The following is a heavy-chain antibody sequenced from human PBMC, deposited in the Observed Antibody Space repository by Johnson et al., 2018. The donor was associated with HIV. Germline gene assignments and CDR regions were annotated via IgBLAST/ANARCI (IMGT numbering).Heavy chain of an antibody. D-gene: IGHD3-22*01. CDR2: ISYDGSNK. V-gene: IGHV3-30-3*01. CDR3: ARLVSSSFTHAFEI. Sequence: QVQLVESGGGVVRPGRSLRLSCAASGFTFSSYAMHWVRQAPGKGLEWVAVISYDGSNKYYADSVKGRFTISRNNSNNTLYLQMNSLKAEDTAVYYCARLVSSSFTHAFEIWGQGTMVTVSS. J-gene: IGHJ3*02. CDR1: GFTFSSYA.